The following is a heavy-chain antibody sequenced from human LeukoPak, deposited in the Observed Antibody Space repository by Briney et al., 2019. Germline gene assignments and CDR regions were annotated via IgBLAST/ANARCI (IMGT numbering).Heavy chain of an antibody. CDR2: ITASSSYV. J-gene: IGHJ4*02. V-gene: IGHV3-21*01. Sequence: GGSLRLSCAASGFTFSTYSMNWVRQAPGKGLEWVSSITASSSYVYYADSVKGRCTISRDNTKNSLYLQMNSLRAEDTGIYYCAREDYYESGTDDYWGQGTLVTVFS. D-gene: IGHD3-10*01. CDR1: GFTFSTYS. CDR3: AREDYYESGTDDY.